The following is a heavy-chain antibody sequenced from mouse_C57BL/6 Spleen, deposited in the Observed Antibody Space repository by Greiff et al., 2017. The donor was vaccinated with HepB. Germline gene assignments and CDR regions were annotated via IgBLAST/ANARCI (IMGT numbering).Heavy chain of an antibody. D-gene: IGHD2-4*01. CDR1: GYTFTSYW. V-gene: IGHV1-64*01. CDR3: ARPRYDYDRGDFDY. Sequence: VQLQQPGAELVKPGASVKLSCKASGYTFTSYWMHWVKQRPGQGLEWIGMIHPNSGSTNYNEKFKSKATLTVDKSSSTAYMQLSSLTSEDSAVYYCARPRYDYDRGDFDYWAKAPLSQSPQ. J-gene: IGHJ2*01. CDR2: IHPNSGST.